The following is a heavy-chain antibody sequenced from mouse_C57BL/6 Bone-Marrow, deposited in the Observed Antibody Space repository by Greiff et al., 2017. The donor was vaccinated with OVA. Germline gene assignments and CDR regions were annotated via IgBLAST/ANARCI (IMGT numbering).Heavy chain of an antibody. CDR2: INYDGSST. Sequence: EVKLVESEGGLVQPGSSMKLSCTASGFTFSDYYMAWVRQVPEKGLEWVANINYDGSSTYYLDSLKSRFIISRDNAKNILYLQMSSLKSEDTATYYCARGGYRWYFDVWGTGTTVTVSS. V-gene: IGHV5-16*01. D-gene: IGHD3-2*02. CDR1: GFTFSDYY. J-gene: IGHJ1*03. CDR3: ARGGYRWYFDV.